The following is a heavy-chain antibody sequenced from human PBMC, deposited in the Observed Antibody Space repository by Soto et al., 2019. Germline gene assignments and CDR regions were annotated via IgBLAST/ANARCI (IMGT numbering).Heavy chain of an antibody. D-gene: IGHD3-9*01. J-gene: IGHJ6*03. CDR1: GGSISSSSYY. CDR3: ARHPRYFSYYHYMDV. V-gene: IGHV4-39*01. Sequence: SETQSLTCTVSGGSISSSSYYWGWIRQPPGKGLEWIGSIYYSGSTYYNPSLKSRVTISVDSSKSQFSLKLSSVTAADTAVYYCARHPRYFSYYHYMDVWGKGTTVTVSS. CDR2: IYYSGST.